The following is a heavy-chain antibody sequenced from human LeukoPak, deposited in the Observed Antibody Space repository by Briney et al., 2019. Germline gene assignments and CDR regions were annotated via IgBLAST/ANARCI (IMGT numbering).Heavy chain of an antibody. J-gene: IGHJ5*02. Sequence: GRSLRLSCAASGFTFSSHEMNWVRQAPGKGLEWVSYISSGGSPIYYADSVKGRFTISRDNAKNSLYLQMNSLRAEDTAVYYCARGWFDPWGQGTLVIVSP. CDR2: ISSGGSPI. V-gene: IGHV3-48*03. CDR1: GFTFSSHE. CDR3: ARGWFDP.